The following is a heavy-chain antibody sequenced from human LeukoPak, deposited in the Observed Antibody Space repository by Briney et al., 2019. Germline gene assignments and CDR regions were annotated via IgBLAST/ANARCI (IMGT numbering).Heavy chain of an antibody. D-gene: IGHD3-10*01. CDR3: AREGRWFGEFFYGMDV. V-gene: IGHV3-74*01. CDR2: INSDGSST. J-gene: IGHJ6*02. CDR1: GFAFSSYW. Sequence: GGSLRLSCAASGFAFSSYWMHWVRQAPGKGLVWVSRINSDGSSTSYADSVKGRFTISRDNAKNTLYLQMNSLRAEDTAVYYCAREGRWFGEFFYGMDVWGQGTTVTVSS.